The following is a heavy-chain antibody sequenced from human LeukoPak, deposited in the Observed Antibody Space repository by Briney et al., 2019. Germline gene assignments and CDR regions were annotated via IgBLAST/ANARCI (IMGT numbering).Heavy chain of an antibody. CDR2: IYYSGST. J-gene: IGHJ5*02. Sequence: SETLSLTCTVSGGSISSSSYCWGWIRQPPGKGLEWIGSIYYSGSTYYNPSLKSRVTISVDTSKNQFSLKLSSVTAADTAVYYCATGLTVTTHNWFDPWGQGTLVTVSS. CDR1: GGSISSSSYC. V-gene: IGHV4-39*07. D-gene: IGHD4-17*01. CDR3: ATGLTVTTHNWFDP.